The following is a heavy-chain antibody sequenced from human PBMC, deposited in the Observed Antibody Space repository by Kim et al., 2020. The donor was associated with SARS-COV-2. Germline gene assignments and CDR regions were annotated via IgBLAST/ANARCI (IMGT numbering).Heavy chain of an antibody. Sequence: GGSLRLSCAASGFTFSSYDIHWVRQATGKGLEWVSAIGTAGDTYYPISVKGRFTISREDAKNSLYLQMNSLRAGDTAVYYCARVRYGSGSCYNDYWGQGT. J-gene: IGHJ4*02. V-gene: IGHV3-13*04. D-gene: IGHD3-10*01. CDR3: ARVRYGSGSCYNDY. CDR2: IGTAGDT. CDR1: GFTFSSYD.